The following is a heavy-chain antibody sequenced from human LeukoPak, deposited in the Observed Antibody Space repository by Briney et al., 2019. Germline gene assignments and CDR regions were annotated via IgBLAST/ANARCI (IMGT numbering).Heavy chain of an antibody. J-gene: IGHJ5*02. D-gene: IGHD2-2*01. V-gene: IGHV1-69*06. Sequence: SVKVSCKASGGTFSIYAISWVRQAPGQGLEWMGRIIPIFGTANYAQKFQGRVTIIADKSTSTAYMELSSLRSEDTAVYYCARVVYCSSTSCYNWFDPWGQGTLVTVSS. CDR1: GGTFSIYA. CDR3: ARVVYCSSTSCYNWFDP. CDR2: IIPIFGTA.